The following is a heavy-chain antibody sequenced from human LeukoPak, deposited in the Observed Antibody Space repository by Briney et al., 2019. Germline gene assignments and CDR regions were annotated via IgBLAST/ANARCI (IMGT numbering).Heavy chain of an antibody. J-gene: IGHJ4*02. CDR2: IKQDGSEK. CDR3: ARDNPPDY. V-gene: IGHV3-7*03. Sequence: GGSLRLSCVASGFTFSSSWMSWVRQAPGKVLEWVANIKQDGSEKSYVESVRGRFTISRDNAKNSLYLQLNSLRAEDTALYYCARDNPPDYWGQGTLVTVSS. CDR1: GFTFSSSW.